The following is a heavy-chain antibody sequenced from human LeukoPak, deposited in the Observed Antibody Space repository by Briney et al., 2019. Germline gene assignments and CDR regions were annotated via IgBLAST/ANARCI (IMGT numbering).Heavy chain of an antibody. V-gene: IGHV3-7*01. J-gene: IGHJ4*02. CDR2: IKQDGSEK. D-gene: IGHD1-26*01. CDR3: ARDRYSGSYWNY. CDR1: GFTFNSYW. Sequence: GGSLRLSCAASGFTFNSYWMSWVRQVPGKGLEWVAKIKQDGSEKYYVDSVKGRFSISRDNAKNSLYLQMNSLRVEDTAVYYCARDRYSGSYWNYWGQGTLVTVSS.